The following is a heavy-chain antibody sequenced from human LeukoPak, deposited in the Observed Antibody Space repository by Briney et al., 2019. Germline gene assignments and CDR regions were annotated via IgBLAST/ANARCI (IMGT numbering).Heavy chain of an antibody. V-gene: IGHV4-4*02. Sequence: SETLSLTCAVSGGSISSSNWWSWVRQPPGKGLEWIGEIYHSGSTNYNPSLKSRVTISVDKSKDQFSLKLSSVTAADTAVYYCARNRNYYGSGSYEYYYYYMDVWGKGTTVTVSS. D-gene: IGHD3-10*01. CDR3: ARNRNYYGSGSYEYYYYYMDV. CDR1: GGSISSSNW. CDR2: IYHSGST. J-gene: IGHJ6*03.